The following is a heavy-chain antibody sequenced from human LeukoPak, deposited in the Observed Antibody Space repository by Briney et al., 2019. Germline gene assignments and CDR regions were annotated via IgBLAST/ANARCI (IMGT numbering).Heavy chain of an antibody. Sequence: SVKVSCKASGGTFSSYAISWVRQAPGQGLEWMGRIIPILGIANYAQKFQGRVTITADTSTSTAYMELRSLRSDDTAVYYCARVSGTWDFDYWGQGTLVTVSS. V-gene: IGHV1-69*04. D-gene: IGHD3-16*01. CDR2: IIPILGIA. CDR1: GGTFSSYA. CDR3: ARVSGTWDFDY. J-gene: IGHJ4*02.